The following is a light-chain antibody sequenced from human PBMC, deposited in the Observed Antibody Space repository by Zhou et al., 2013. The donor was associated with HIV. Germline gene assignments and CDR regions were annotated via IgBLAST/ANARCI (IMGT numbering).Light chain of an antibody. Sequence: DIQMTQSPSSLSASVGDSVIITCRASQSIKNYLNWYQQRPGKAPKLLMFAAATLQSGVSSRFTGSGSGTDFTLTITNLQPEDFATYYCQQSYNIPWAFGQRDQGG. CDR2: AAA. CDR1: QSIKNY. J-gene: IGKJ1*01. CDR3: QQSYNIPWA. V-gene: IGKV1-39*01.